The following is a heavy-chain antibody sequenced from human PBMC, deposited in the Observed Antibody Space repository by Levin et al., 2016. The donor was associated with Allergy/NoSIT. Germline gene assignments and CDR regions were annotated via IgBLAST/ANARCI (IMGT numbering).Heavy chain of an antibody. CDR1: GGFISSSSYY. CDR2: IYYSGST. CDR3: ARDSDTEPTGYFDY. Sequence: SETLSLTCTVSGGFISSSSYYWGWIRQPPGKGLEWIGSIYYSGSTYYNPSLKSRVTISVDTSKNQFSLKLSSVTAADTAVYYCARDSDTEPTGYFDYWGQGTLVTVSS. V-gene: IGHV4-39*02. D-gene: IGHD1-14*01. J-gene: IGHJ4*02.